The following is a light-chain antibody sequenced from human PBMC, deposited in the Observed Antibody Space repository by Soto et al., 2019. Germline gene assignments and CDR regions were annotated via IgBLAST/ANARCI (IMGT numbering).Light chain of an antibody. Sequence: EIVLTQSPGTLSLSPGERATLSCSASQSVSSSYLAWYQQKHGQAPSLLIYGAYSKANGIPDRFSGSGSGTDFNLTISRLEPEDFAVYYCDQYDSAPLTFGGGTKVEIK. CDR3: DQYDSAPLT. V-gene: IGKV3-20*01. J-gene: IGKJ4*01. CDR1: QSVSSSY. CDR2: GAY.